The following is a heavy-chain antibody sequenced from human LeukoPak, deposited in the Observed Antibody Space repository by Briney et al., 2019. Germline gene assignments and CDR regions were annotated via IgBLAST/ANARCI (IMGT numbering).Heavy chain of an antibody. CDR1: GGSLRGHY. CDR2: INHSGST. CDR3: ARESDPITGYFYYYMDV. Sequence: SETLSLTCGVYGGSLRGHYWSWIRQPPGKGLEWVGEINHSGSTNYNPSFWGRVTISVDTSKNQFFLKLNSVTAADTAVYYCARESDPITGYFYYYMDVWGKGTTVTVSS. J-gene: IGHJ6*03. V-gene: IGHV4-34*01. D-gene: IGHD3-10*01.